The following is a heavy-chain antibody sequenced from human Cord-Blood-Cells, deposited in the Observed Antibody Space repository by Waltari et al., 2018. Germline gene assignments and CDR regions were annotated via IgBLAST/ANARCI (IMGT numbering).Heavy chain of an antibody. CDR2: ISYDGSNK. J-gene: IGHJ4*02. Sequence: GMHWVRQAPGKGLEWVAVISYDGSNKYYADSVKGRFTISRDNSKNTLYLQMNSLRAEDTAVYYCAKDRVAGTTEYYFDYWGQGTLVTVSS. CDR1: G. D-gene: IGHD1-7*01. V-gene: IGHV3-30*18. CDR3: AKDRVAGTTEYYFDY.